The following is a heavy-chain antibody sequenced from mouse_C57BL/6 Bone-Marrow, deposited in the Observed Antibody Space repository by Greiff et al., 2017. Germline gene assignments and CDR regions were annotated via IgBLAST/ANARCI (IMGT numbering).Heavy chain of an antibody. V-gene: IGHV5-9-1*02. Sequence: EVQLVESGEGLVKPGGSLKLSCAASGFTFSSYAMSWVRQTPEKRLEWVAYISSGGDYIYYADTVKGRFTISRDNARNTLYLQMSSLKSEDTAMYYCTRDSYYDYDGGYAMDDWGQGTSVTVSS. J-gene: IGHJ4*01. CDR3: TRDSYYDYDGGYAMDD. CDR1: GFTFSSYA. CDR2: ISSGGDYI. D-gene: IGHD2-4*01.